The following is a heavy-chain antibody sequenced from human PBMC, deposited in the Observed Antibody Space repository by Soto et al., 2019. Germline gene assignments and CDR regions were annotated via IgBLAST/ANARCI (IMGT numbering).Heavy chain of an antibody. D-gene: IGHD3-10*01. V-gene: IGHV3-23*01. CDR3: ARGSTDSYPGSRIFDF. CDR2: ITDTGGDT. Sequence: XGSLILSCLASGIPFGSRAMSWVRQAPGEGLEWVSTITDTGGDTKYADSVRGRFTMSRDNSKKTLYLQMNSLRVEDSALYYCARGSTDSYPGSRIFDFWGRGTLVTVSS. CDR1: GIPFGSRA. J-gene: IGHJ4*02.